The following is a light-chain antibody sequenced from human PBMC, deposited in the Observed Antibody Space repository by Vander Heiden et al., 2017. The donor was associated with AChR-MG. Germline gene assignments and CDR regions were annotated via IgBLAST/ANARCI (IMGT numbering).Light chain of an antibody. J-gene: IGKJ3*01. V-gene: IGKV1-39*01. CDR2: EAT. CDR1: QTINAD. Sequence: DIQMTPSPSSLSASVGDRVTIPCRAGQTINADLNWYQHRPGKAPKRLISEATTLQSGVPSRFRDSGSGTEFTLTISSLQPEDLATYYCQQRATTPFTFGPGTKVDI. CDR3: QQRATTPFT.